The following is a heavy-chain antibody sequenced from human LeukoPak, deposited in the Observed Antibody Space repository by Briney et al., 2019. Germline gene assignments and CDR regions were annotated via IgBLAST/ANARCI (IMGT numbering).Heavy chain of an antibody. CDR3: ARNYYDSSGYHDYFDY. J-gene: IGHJ4*02. V-gene: IGHV1-69*04. Sequence: SSVTVSFTASGGTFSIYAISWVRQAPGQGLEWMGRIIPILGIANYAQKFQGRVTITADKSTSTAYMELSSLRSEDTAVYYCARNYYDSSGYHDYFDYWGQGTLVTVSS. CDR1: GGTFSIYA. CDR2: IIPILGIA. D-gene: IGHD3-22*01.